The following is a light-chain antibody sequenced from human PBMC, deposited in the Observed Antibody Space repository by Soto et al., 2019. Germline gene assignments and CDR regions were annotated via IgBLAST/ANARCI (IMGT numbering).Light chain of an antibody. Sequence: EIVLTQSPGTLSLSPGERATLSCRASQTVSSSYVAWYQQKPGQAPRLLMYGTSTRATGIPDRFSGSGSGTDFSLTISRLEPEDFAVYYCHQYGGSATWTFGEGTKVENK. CDR2: GTS. J-gene: IGKJ1*01. CDR3: HQYGGSATWT. V-gene: IGKV3-20*01. CDR1: QTVSSSY.